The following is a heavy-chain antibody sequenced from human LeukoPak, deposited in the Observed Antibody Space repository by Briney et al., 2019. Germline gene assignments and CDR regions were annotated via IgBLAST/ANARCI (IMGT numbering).Heavy chain of an antibody. CDR2: ISSSSSYI. J-gene: IGHJ4*02. D-gene: IGHD5-24*01. CDR3: ARDHSDGYNFADDY. Sequence: KPGGSLRLSCAAFGFTFSSYSMNWVRQAPGKGLEWVSSISSSSSYIYYADSVKGRFTISRDNAKNSLYLQMNSLRAEDTAVYYCARDHSDGYNFADDYWGQGTLVTVSS. CDR1: GFTFSSYS. V-gene: IGHV3-21*01.